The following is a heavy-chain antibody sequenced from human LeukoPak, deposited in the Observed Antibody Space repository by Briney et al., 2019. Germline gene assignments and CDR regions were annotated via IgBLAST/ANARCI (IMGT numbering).Heavy chain of an antibody. V-gene: IGHV3-74*01. CDR1: GFTFSSYW. D-gene: IGHD2-8*01. CDR3: ARASEGYATSNWFDP. J-gene: IGHJ5*02. Sequence: PGGSLRLSCAVSGFTFSSYWMHWVRQAPGKGLVWVSHIKTDGSTTAYADSVKGRFTISRDNSKNTLYLQMNSLRAEDTAVYYCARASEGYATSNWFDPWGQGTLVTVSS. CDR2: IKTDGSTT.